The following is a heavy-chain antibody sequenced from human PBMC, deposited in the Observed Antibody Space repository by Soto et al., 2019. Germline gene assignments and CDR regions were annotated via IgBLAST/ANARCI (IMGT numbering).Heavy chain of an antibody. D-gene: IGHD6-13*01. J-gene: IGHJ5*02. CDR2: ISSNSAYI. Sequence: GGSLRLSCEASGFTFRSFTMNWVRQAPVKGLEWVSTISSNSAYIYYTDALRGRFTISRDNAKNSLHLQMNSLRAEDTAVYYCTRDASRDSSARGWFDPWGPGTLVTVSS. CDR1: GFTFRSFT. V-gene: IGHV3-21*01. CDR3: TRDASRDSSARGWFDP.